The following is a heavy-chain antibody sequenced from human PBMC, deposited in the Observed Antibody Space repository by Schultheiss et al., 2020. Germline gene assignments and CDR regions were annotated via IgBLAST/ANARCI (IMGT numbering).Heavy chain of an antibody. Sequence: ASVKVSCKASGYTFTGYYMHWVRQAPGQGLEWMGRINPNSGGTDYAQKFQDRVTMTRDTSISTAYMELNRLRSDDTAMYYCARAAYQGYCSSTSCPAPFNWFDPWGQGTLVTVSS. D-gene: IGHD2-2*01. CDR2: INPNSGGT. V-gene: IGHV1-2*06. CDR1: GYTFTGYY. J-gene: IGHJ5*02. CDR3: ARAAYQGYCSSTSCPAPFNWFDP.